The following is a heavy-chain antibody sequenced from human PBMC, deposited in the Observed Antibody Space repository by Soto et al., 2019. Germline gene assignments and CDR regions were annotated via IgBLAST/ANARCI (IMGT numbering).Heavy chain of an antibody. V-gene: IGHV4-39*01. CDR1: GYSISSSSYY. D-gene: IGHD3-22*01. CDR3: ARHLSNYYDSRRQYYFDF. Sequence: PSETLSLTCTVSGYSISSSSYYWGWIRQPPGKGLEWIGSIYYSGNTYYNSSLKSRVTISVDTSNNQFSLRLSSVTAADTAVYYCARHLSNYYDSRRQYYFDFWGQGTLVTVSS. J-gene: IGHJ4*02. CDR2: IYYSGNT.